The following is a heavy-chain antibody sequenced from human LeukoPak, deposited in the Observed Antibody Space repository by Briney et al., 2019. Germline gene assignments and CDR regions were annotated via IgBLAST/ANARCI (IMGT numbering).Heavy chain of an antibody. V-gene: IGHV1-18*01. D-gene: IGHD3-22*01. Sequence: ASVKVSCKASGGTFSSYAISWVRQAPGQGLEWMGWISAYNGNTNYAQKLQGRVTMTTDTSTSTAYMELRSLRSDDTAVYYCARRADYYDSSGYYPGDDYWGQGTLVTVSS. CDR2: ISAYNGNT. CDR3: ARRADYYDSSGYYPGDDY. J-gene: IGHJ4*02. CDR1: GGTFSSYA.